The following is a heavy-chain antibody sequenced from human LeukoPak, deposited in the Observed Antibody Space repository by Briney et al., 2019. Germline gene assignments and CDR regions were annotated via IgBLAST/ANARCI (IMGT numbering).Heavy chain of an antibody. Sequence: PGGSLRLSCAASGFTVSSNYMSWVRQAPGKGLEWVSVIYSGGSTYYADSVKGRFTISRDNAKNSLYLQMNSLRAEDTAVYYCARDGTYCSSTSCYLDYWGQGTLVTVSS. D-gene: IGHD2-2*01. CDR2: IYSGGST. J-gene: IGHJ4*02. CDR3: ARDGTYCSSTSCYLDY. CDR1: GFTVSSNY. V-gene: IGHV3-53*01.